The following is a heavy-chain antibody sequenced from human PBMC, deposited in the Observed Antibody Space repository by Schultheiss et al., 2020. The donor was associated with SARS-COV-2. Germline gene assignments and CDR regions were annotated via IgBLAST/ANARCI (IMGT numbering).Heavy chain of an antibody. CDR2: IQSKTDGGAI. D-gene: IGHD2-2*01. CDR1: GFTFSNAW. V-gene: IGHV3-15*05. CDR3: AKDTLDCSSTSCYAQPYSGYDFVFDY. J-gene: IGHJ4*02. Sequence: GGSLRLSCVASGFTFSNAWMTWVRQTPGKGLEWVGRIQSKTDGGAIDYAAPVKGRFAVSRDESKKTLYLQMNSLRAEDTALYYCAKDTLDCSSTSCYAQPYSGYDFVFDYWCQGTLVTVSS.